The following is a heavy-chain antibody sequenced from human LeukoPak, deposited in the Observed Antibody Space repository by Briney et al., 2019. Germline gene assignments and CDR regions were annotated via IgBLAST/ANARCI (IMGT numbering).Heavy chain of an antibody. V-gene: IGHV3-7*01. CDR2: IKKDGSEK. CDR3: ARDAHYGSGGGHYFDYYMDV. Sequence: PGGSLRLSCAASGFTFSSYWMSWVRQAPGKGLEWVANIKKDGSEKYYVDSVKGRFTISRDNSKNTVLLLMNSLRDEDTAVYYCARDAHYGSGGGHYFDYYMDVWGKGAVVTVSS. CDR1: GFTFSSYW. J-gene: IGHJ6*03. D-gene: IGHD3-10*01.